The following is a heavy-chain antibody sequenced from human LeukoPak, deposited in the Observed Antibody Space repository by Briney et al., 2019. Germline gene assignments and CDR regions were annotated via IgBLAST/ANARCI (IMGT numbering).Heavy chain of an antibody. J-gene: IGHJ4*02. CDR2: ISGSGGST. CDR1: GSTFSSYA. CDR3: AAGPMGYFDY. D-gene: IGHD3-10*01. Sequence: GGSLRLSCAASGSTFSSYAMSWVRQAPGKGLEWVSAISGSGGSTYYADSVKGRFTISRDNAKNKLYLQMNSLRAEDTAVYYCAAGPMGYFDYWGQGTLVTVSS. V-gene: IGHV3-23*01.